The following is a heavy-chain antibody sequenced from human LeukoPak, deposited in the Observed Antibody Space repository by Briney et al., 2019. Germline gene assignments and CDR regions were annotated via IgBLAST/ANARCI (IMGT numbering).Heavy chain of an antibody. D-gene: IGHD6-19*01. CDR1: GFTFSSYA. V-gene: IGHV3-23*01. CDR2: ISGSGYST. Sequence: GGSLRLSCAASGFTFSSYAMSWVRQAPGKGLEWVSGISGSGYSTYYADSVKGRFTISRVNSKNTLYLQMNSQRAEDTAVYYCAKDGGRRSSDWYRDSWGQGTLVTVSS. J-gene: IGHJ4*02. CDR3: AKDGGRRSSDWYRDS.